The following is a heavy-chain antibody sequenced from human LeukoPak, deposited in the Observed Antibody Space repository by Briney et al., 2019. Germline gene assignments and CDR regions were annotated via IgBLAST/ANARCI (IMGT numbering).Heavy chain of an antibody. CDR1: GYSFTSYW. V-gene: IGHV5-51*01. Sequence: GVSLQISSQGSGYSFTSYWIGWVRPMPGKGLEWMGIIYPGDSDTRYSPSFQGQVTISADKSISTAYLQWSSLKASDTAIYYCARGSGDSSGYFVYWGQGTLVTVSS. D-gene: IGHD3-22*01. CDR2: IYPGDSDT. J-gene: IGHJ4*02. CDR3: ARGSGDSSGYFVY.